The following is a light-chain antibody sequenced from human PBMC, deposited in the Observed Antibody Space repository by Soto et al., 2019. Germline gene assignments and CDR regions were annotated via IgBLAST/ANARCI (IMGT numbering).Light chain of an antibody. CDR1: QSVTADY. Sequence: EIALTQSPGTLSLSPGERATLSCRASQSVTADYLAWYQQKPGQAPRLLIYDASIGATGIPDRFSGSGSGTDLTLTISRLEPEDSAVYYCLQYGIPLWTFGQGTKVEIK. J-gene: IGKJ1*01. CDR3: LQYGIPLWT. V-gene: IGKV3-20*01. CDR2: DAS.